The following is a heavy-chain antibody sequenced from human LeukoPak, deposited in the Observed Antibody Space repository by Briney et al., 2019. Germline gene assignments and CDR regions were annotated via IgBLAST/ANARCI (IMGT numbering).Heavy chain of an antibody. J-gene: IGHJ4*02. D-gene: IGHD5-12*01. CDR1: GYSISSGYY. CDR2: IYHSGST. CDR3: ARDRRATSDPYYFDY. V-gene: IGHV4-38-2*02. Sequence: SETLSLTCTVSGYSISSGYYWGWILHPAGEGLEWIGNIYHSGSTYYNPSLKSRVTISVDTSKNQFSLKLSSVTAADTAVYYCARDRRATSDPYYFDYWGQGTLVTVSS.